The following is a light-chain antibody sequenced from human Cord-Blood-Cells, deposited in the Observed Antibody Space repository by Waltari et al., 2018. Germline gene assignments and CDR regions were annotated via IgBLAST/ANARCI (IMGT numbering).Light chain of an antibody. J-gene: IGLJ3*02. V-gene: IGLV2-14*03. CDR2: DVS. Sequence: QSALTQPASVSGSPGQSITISCTGTSSDVGGYNYVSWYQQHPGKAPKLMIYDVSNRPSGVSNLFTGTKSGNTASPTISGLQAEDEADYYCSSYTSSSTVFGGGTKLTVL. CDR1: SSDVGGYNY. CDR3: SSYTSSSTV.